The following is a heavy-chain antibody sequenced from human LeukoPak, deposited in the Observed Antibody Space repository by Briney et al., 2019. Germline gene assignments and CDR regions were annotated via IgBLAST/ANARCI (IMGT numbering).Heavy chain of an antibody. CDR1: GYAFTNYA. Sequence: GASVKVSCKASGYAFTNYAIQWVRQAPGQRLEWMGWISAYNDNTNYAQKLQGRVTMTTDTSTSTAYMELRSLRSDDTAVYYCARVNDYGDYPRRFDPWGQGTLVTVSS. CDR2: ISAYNDNT. V-gene: IGHV1-18*01. J-gene: IGHJ5*02. CDR3: ARVNDYGDYPRRFDP. D-gene: IGHD4-17*01.